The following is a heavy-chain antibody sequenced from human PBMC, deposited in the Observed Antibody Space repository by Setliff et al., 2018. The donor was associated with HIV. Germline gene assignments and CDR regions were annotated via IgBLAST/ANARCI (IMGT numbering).Heavy chain of an antibody. J-gene: IGHJ4*02. V-gene: IGHV2-70*04. CDR2: IDWEDDK. CDR1: GFSLTTSGIR. CDR3: ARTYCSASTLDY. Sequence: VSGHMLVNPTPPLTLTCTFSGFSLTTSGIRVTWVRQPPGKALEWLARIDWEDDKFYSTSLKTRLTISKDTSKNQVGLTMTKMGPLDTATYFCARTYCSASTLDYWGPGTLVTVSS. D-gene: IGHD3-10*01.